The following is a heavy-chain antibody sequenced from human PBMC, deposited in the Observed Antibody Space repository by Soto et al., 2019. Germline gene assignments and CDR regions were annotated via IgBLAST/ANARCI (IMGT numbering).Heavy chain of an antibody. Sequence: ASVKVSCKAFGYSFSYYGINWVRQAPGQGLEWMGWSNPYNGHKNYAQKFADRLTMTTDTSTATVSMELRNLKSDDTAVYYCVRDRLKGYDNSGFYSWG. CDR1: GYSFSYYG. V-gene: IGHV1-18*01. D-gene: IGHD3-22*01. J-gene: IGHJ5*01. CDR2: SNPYNGHK. CDR3: VRDRLKGYDNSGFYS.